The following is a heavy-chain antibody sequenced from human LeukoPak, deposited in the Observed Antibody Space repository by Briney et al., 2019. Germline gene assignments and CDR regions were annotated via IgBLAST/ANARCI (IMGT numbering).Heavy chain of an antibody. J-gene: IGHJ4*02. CDR2: IIPIFGTA. CDR1: GGTFSSYA. CDR3: ARALTTLTYEGY. V-gene: IGHV1-69*13. D-gene: IGHD1-1*01. Sequence: SVKVSCKASGGTFSSYAISWVRQAPGQGLEWMGGIIPIFGTANYAQKFQGRVTITADESTSTAYMELSSLRAEDTAVYYCARALTTLTYEGYWGQGTLVTVSS.